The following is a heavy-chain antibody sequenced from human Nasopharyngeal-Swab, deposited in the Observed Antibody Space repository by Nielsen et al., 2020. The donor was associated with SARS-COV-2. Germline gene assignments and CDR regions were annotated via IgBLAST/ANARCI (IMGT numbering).Heavy chain of an antibody. D-gene: IGHD3-10*01. CDR3: TGGVTMVRH. CDR1: GFTFSSYA. Sequence: GASLKISCAASGFTFSSYAMHWVRQASGKGLEWVGRIRSKANSYATAYAASVKGRFTISRDDSKNTAYLQMNSLKTEDTAVYYCTGGVTMVRHWGQGTLITVSS. V-gene: IGHV3-73*01. J-gene: IGHJ4*02. CDR2: IRSKANSYAT.